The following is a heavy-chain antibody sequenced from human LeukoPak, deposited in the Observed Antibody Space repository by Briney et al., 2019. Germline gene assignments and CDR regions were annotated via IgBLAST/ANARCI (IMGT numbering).Heavy chain of an antibody. CDR3: ARQLWLQSPFDS. Sequence: PSETPSLTCTVSGGSIISSSYYWGWIRQPPGKGLEWIGSIYYSGNTYYSPSLKSRVSISVDTSKNQFSLKVSSVTASDTSVYYCARQLWLQSPFDSWGQGTLVTVSS. CDR2: IYYSGNT. D-gene: IGHD5-24*01. CDR1: GGSIISSSYY. V-gene: IGHV4-39*01. J-gene: IGHJ4*02.